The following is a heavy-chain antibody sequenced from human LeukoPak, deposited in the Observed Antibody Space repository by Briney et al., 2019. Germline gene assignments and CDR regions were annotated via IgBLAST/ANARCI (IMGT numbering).Heavy chain of an antibody. J-gene: IGHJ4*02. D-gene: IGHD6-13*01. CDR1: GFTFSSYA. Sequence: GSLRLSCAASGFTFSSYAMNWVRQAPGKGLEWVSAINGGGSTYYADSVKGRFTISRDNSKNTLFLQMNSLRVEDTAVYYCVKGPLVRLDYWGQGTLVTVSS. V-gene: IGHV3-23*01. CDR2: INGGGST. CDR3: VKGPLVRLDY.